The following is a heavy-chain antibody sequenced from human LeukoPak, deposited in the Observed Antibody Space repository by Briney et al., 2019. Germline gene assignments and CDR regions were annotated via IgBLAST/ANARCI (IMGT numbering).Heavy chain of an antibody. CDR3: ASEGVATIRNYYYYYYMDV. Sequence: PSETLSLTCTVSGGSISSSSYYWGWIRQPPGKGLEWIGSIYYSGSTYYNPSLKSRVTISVDTSKKQFSLKLSSVTAADTAVYYCASEGVATIRNYYYYYYMDVWGKGTTVTISS. CDR1: GGSISSSSYY. J-gene: IGHJ6*03. CDR2: IYYSGST. D-gene: IGHD5-12*01. V-gene: IGHV4-39*07.